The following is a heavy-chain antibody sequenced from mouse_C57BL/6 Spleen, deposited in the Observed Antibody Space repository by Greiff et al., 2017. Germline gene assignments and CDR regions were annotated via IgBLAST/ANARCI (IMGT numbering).Heavy chain of an antibody. CDR2: IDPSDSYT. V-gene: IGHV1-69*01. J-gene: IGHJ3*01. CDR1: GYTFTSYW. Sequence: QVQLQQPGAELVMPGASVKLSCKASGYTFTSYWMHWVKQRPGQGLEWIGEIDPSDSYTNYNKKFKGKSTLTVDKSSSTAYMQLSSLTSEDSAVYYCARIYGSSSWFAYWGQGTLVTVSA. CDR3: ARIYGSSSWFAY. D-gene: IGHD1-1*01.